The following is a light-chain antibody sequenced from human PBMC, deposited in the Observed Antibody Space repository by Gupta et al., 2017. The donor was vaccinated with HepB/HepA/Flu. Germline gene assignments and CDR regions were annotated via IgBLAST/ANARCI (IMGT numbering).Light chain of an antibody. J-gene: IGLJ1*01. CDR3: QSADSSGTYHLYV. V-gene: IGLV3-25*03. CDR2: KDS. Sequence: SYELTQPPSMPVSPGPTARITCSGDALPKQYAYWYQQKPGQAPGLVILKDSERPSGIPERFSGSSSGTTVTLTISGVQAEDEADYDCQSADSSGTYHLYVFGTGTKVTVL. CDR1: ALPKQY.